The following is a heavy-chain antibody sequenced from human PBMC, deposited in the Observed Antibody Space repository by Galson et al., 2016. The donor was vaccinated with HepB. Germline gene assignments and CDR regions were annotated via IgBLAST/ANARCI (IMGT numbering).Heavy chain of an antibody. Sequence: SLRLSCAASGFTFTHFWMNWVRQAPGKGPEWVANIKHDGTETYYVDSVRGRFTISRDNVKNSLDLQMASLSSEDKAVYYCSRCHGDGRYFDFCGLGTLVSVSS. CDR1: GFTFTHFW. J-gene: IGHJ4*02. CDR2: IKHDGTET. D-gene: IGHD4-17*01. V-gene: IGHV3-7*03. CDR3: SRCHGDGRYFDF.